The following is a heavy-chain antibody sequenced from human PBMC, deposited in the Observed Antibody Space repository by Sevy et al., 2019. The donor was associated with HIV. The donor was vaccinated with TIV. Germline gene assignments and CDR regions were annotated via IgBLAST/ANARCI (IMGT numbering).Heavy chain of an antibody. Sequence: GSLRLSCAASGFRFSSYAMSWVRQAPGKGLEWVSVISDSGDSTYYADSVKGRFTISRDNSKNTLYLQMNSLRAEDTAVYYCAKGNYDILTGYRTGSAFDIWGQGTMVTVSS. J-gene: IGHJ3*02. CDR3: AKGNYDILTGYRTGSAFDI. CDR2: ISDSGDST. V-gene: IGHV3-23*01. D-gene: IGHD3-9*01. CDR1: GFRFSSYA.